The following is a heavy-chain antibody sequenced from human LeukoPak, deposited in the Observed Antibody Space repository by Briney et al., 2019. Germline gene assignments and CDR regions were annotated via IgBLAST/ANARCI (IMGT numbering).Heavy chain of an antibody. V-gene: IGHV3-21*01. J-gene: IGHJ3*02. CDR1: GFTFSSYS. CDR3: ARDSPPYNWNYVSGGTYAFDI. D-gene: IGHD1-7*01. CDR2: ISSSSSYI. Sequence: GGSLRLSCAASGFTFSSYSMNWVRQAPGKGLEWVSSISSSSSYIYYADSVKGRFTISRDNAKNSLYLQMNSLRAEDTAVYYCARDSPPYNWNYVSGGTYAFDIWGQGTMVTVSS.